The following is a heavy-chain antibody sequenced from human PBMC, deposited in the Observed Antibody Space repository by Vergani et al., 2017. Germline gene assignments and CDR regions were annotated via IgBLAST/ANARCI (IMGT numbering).Heavy chain of an antibody. V-gene: IGHV4-39*01. CDR1: GGSISSSSYS. CDR3: ARGNIAAAGMGGHSTGDFDL. J-gene: IGHJ2*01. Sequence: QLQLQESGPGLVKPSETLSLTCTVSGGSISSSSYSWGWIRQPPGKGLEWIGSIYYSGSTYYNPSLKSRVTISVDTSKNQFSLKLSSVTAADTAVYYCARGNIAAAGMGGHSTGDFDLWGRGTLVTVSS. CDR2: IYYSGST. D-gene: IGHD6-13*01.